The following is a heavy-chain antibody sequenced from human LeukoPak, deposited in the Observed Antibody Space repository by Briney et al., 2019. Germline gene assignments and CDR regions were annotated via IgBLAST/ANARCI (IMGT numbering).Heavy chain of an antibody. Sequence: ASVKVSCKASGGTFSSYAISWVRQAPGQGLEWMGRIIPILGIANYAQKFQGRVTITADKSTSTAYMELSSLRSEDTAVYYCARGAEAETSPLDFWGQGTPVTVSS. CDR2: IIPILGIA. CDR3: ARGAEAETSPLDF. D-gene: IGHD6-13*01. CDR1: GGTFSSYA. V-gene: IGHV1-69*04. J-gene: IGHJ4*02.